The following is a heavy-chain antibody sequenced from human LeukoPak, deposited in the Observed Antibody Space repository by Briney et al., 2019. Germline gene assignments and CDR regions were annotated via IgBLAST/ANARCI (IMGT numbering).Heavy chain of an antibody. CDR2: ISSSGSTI. CDR3: ARGYDFWSGPHAFDI. CDR1: GFTFSDYY. D-gene: IGHD3-3*01. J-gene: IGHJ3*02. V-gene: IGHV3-11*04. Sequence: PGGSLRLSCTASGFTFSDYYMSWIRQAPGKGLEWVSYISSSGSTIYYADSVKGRFTISRDNAKNSLYLQMNSLRAEDTAVYYCARGYDFWSGPHAFDIWGQGTMVTVSS.